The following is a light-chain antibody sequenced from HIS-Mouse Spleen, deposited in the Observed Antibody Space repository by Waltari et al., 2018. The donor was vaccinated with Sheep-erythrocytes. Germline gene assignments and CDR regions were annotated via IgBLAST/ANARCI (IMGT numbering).Light chain of an antibody. Sequence: DIVMTQSPDSLAVSLGERATINCKSSQSVLYSSNNKNYLAWYQQKPGQPPKLLIYWASTRESGVPDRFSGSGSGTDFTFTISSLQAEDVAVYYCQKYYSTLLTFGGGTKVEIK. CDR3: QKYYSTLLT. CDR2: WAS. J-gene: IGKJ4*01. V-gene: IGKV4-1*01. CDR1: QSVLYSSNNKNY.